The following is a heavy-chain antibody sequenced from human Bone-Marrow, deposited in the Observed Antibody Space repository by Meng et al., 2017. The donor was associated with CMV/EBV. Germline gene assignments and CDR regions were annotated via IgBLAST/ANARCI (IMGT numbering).Heavy chain of an antibody. D-gene: IGHD1/OR15-1a*01. CDR1: GFTFSSYA. CDR2: ISGSGGST. CDR3: SRLNRNNYIDY. V-gene: IGHV3-23*01. Sequence: GESLKISCAASGFTFSSYAMSWVRQAPGKGLEWVSAISGSGGSTYYADSVKGRFTISRDNSKNTLYLQMNSLRAEDTAVYYCSRLNRNNYIDYWGQGTRVTVSS. J-gene: IGHJ4*02.